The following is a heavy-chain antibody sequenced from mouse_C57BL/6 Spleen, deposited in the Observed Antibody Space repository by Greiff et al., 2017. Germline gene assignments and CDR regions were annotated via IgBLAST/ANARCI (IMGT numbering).Heavy chain of an antibody. Sequence: VQLKESGPGLVKPSQSLSLTCSVTGYSITSGYYWNWIRQFPGNKLEWMGYISYDGSNNYNPSLKNRISITRDTSKNQFFLKLNSVTTEDTATYYCARRDYDAAWFAYWGQGTLVTVSA. J-gene: IGHJ3*01. CDR1: GYSITSGYY. V-gene: IGHV3-6*01. CDR2: ISYDGSN. D-gene: IGHD2-4*01. CDR3: ARRDYDAAWFAY.